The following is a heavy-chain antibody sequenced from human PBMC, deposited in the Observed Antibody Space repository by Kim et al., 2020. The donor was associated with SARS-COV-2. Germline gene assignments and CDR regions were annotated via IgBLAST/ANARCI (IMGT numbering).Heavy chain of an antibody. J-gene: IGHJ6*02. CDR2: IYYSGST. V-gene: IGHV4-59*13. CDR3: ARVVFWGGYTYYGMDV. CDR1: GGSISSYY. D-gene: IGHD3-3*01. Sequence: SETLSLTCTVSGGSISSYYWSWIRQPPGKGLEWIGYIYYSGSTNYNPSLKSRVTISVDTSKNQFSLKLSSVTAADTAVYYCARVVFWGGYTYYGMDVWGQGTTVTVSS.